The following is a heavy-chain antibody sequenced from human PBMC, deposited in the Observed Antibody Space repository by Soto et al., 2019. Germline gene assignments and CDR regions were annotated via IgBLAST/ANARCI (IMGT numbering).Heavy chain of an antibody. CDR1: GGSISSGGYY. V-gene: IGHV4-31*03. CDR2: IYYSGST. D-gene: IGHD2-2*01. J-gene: IGHJ4*02. Sequence: QVQLQESGPGLVKPSQTLSLTCTVSGGSISSGGYYWSWIRQHPGKGLEWIGYIYYSGSTYYNPSLKSRVTISVDKSKNQFSLKLSSVTAADTAVYYCARLDCISTSCYADYWGQGTLVTVSS. CDR3: ARLDCISTSCYADY.